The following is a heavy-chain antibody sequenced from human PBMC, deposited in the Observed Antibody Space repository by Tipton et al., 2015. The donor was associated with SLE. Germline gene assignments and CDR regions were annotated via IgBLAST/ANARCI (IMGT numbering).Heavy chain of an antibody. CDR1: GGSVSTGGSY. Sequence: TLSLTCTVSGGSVSTGGSYWHWIRPHPENGLEWIGDIYYSGNTHYNPSLQSRLSISLDTSNNQFSLVLTSVTAADTAVYYCARDRGRYFAPHGALDLWGQGTVVTISS. J-gene: IGHJ3*01. CDR3: ARDRGRYFAPHGALDL. V-gene: IGHV4-31*03. CDR2: IYYSGNT. D-gene: IGHD3-9*01.